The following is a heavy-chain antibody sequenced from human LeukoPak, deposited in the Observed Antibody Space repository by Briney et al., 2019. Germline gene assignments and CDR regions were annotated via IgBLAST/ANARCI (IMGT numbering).Heavy chain of an antibody. V-gene: IGHV3-21*01. D-gene: IGHD5-24*01. CDR3: AREFGRDGYNPVDY. Sequence: GGSLRLSCAASGFTFSSYSMNWVRQAPGKGLEWVSSISSSSSYIYYADSVKGRFTISRDNAKNSLYLQMNSLRAEDTAVYYCAREFGRDGYNPVDYWGQGTLVTVSS. CDR1: GFTFSSYS. CDR2: ISSSSSYI. J-gene: IGHJ4*02.